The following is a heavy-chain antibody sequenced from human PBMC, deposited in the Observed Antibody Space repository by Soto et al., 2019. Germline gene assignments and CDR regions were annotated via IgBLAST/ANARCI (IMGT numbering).Heavy chain of an antibody. CDR1: GFNFSIYG. Sequence: GGSLRLSCAASGFNFSIYGMHWVRQATGKGLEWVAVISFDGSNIHYADSVEGRFTISRDNSKNTLYLQMNSLRLEDTAVYYCAKKTPGGSLSPPDSWGQGTLVTVSS. CDR3: AKKTPGGSLSPPDS. J-gene: IGHJ4*02. CDR2: ISFDGSNI. D-gene: IGHD5-12*01. V-gene: IGHV3-30*18.